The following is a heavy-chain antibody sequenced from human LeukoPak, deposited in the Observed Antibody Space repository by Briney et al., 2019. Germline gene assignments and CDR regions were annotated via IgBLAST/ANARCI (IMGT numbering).Heavy chain of an antibody. D-gene: IGHD6-19*01. J-gene: IGHJ4*02. V-gene: IGHV3-23*01. CDR2: ISGSGGST. Sequence: GGSLRLSCAASGFTFSSYAMSWVRQAPGKGLEWVSAISGSGGSTYYADSVKGRFTISRDNSKNTLYLQMNSLRAEDTAVYYCAKSRYCSGWYEPSIDYWGQGTLVTVSS. CDR1: GFTFSSYA. CDR3: AKSRYCSGWYEPSIDY.